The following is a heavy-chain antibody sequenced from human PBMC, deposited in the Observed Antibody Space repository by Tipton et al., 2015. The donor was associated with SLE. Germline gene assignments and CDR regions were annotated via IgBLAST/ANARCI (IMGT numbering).Heavy chain of an antibody. J-gene: IGHJ4*02. CDR1: GYSLGSGYY. D-gene: IGHD6-13*01. CDR3: ARDSHVAAGGRGDFDC. CDR2: IYHCGST. V-gene: IGHV4-38-2*02. Sequence: PGLVKPSETLSLTCGISGYSLGSGYYWGWIRQPPGKGLGWIGSIYHCGSTYYNPSLKSRATILVDTSNNQFSLKLTSVPAADTAVYYCARDSHVAAGGRGDFDCWGPGTLVTVSS.